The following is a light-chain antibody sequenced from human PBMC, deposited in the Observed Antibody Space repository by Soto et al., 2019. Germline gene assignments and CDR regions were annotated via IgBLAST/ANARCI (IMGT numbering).Light chain of an antibody. CDR1: QGISSY. J-gene: IGKJ5*01. CDR3: QQLSTFPVT. CDR2: ASS. Sequence: DIQLTQSPSFLSASVGDRVTITCRASQGISSYLAWYQQTPGKAPKILIYASSTLQSGVPTRFSGSGSGTEFTLTISSLPPEDFATYYCQQLSTFPVTFGQGTRLDI. V-gene: IGKV1-9*01.